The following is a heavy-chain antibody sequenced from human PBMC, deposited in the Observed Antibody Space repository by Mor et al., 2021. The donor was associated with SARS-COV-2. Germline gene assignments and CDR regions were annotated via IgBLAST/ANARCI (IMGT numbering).Heavy chain of an antibody. J-gene: IGHJ4*02. D-gene: IGHD2-2*01. CDR3: ARGGSCSSSTCYPNSVFDY. CDR2: ISSRGSST. Sequence: KWLEWVAYISSRGSSTFYADSVKGRFSVSRDNAESSLHLQMSSLRDDDTAIYYCARGGSCSSSTCYPNSVFDYWGQGTLVA. V-gene: IGHV3-48*03.